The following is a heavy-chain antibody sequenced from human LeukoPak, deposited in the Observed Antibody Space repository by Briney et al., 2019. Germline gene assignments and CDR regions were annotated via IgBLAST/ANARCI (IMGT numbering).Heavy chain of an antibody. Sequence: GGSLRLSCAASGFTFSDYYMNWIRQTPGKGLEWVSYISSSGSIIYYADSVKGRFTISRDNSKNPLYLQMNSLRAEDTALYYCAKDNTPSGSYYVGYWGQGTLVTVSS. CDR2: ISSSGSII. V-gene: IGHV3-11*01. J-gene: IGHJ4*02. D-gene: IGHD1-26*01. CDR1: GFTFSDYY. CDR3: AKDNTPSGSYYVGY.